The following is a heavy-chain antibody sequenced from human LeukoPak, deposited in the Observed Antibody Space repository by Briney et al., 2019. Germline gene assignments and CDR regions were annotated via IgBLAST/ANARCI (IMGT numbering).Heavy chain of an antibody. CDR2: IYYSGST. Sequence: PSETLSLTCTVSGGSISSSSYYWGWIRQPPGKGLEWIGSIYYSGSTYYNPSLKSRVTISVDTSKNQFSLKLSSVTAADTAVYYCAGVSGSYPYYFDYWGQGTLVTVSS. CDR1: GGSISSSSYY. D-gene: IGHD1-26*01. CDR3: AGVSGSYPYYFDY. V-gene: IGHV4-39*01. J-gene: IGHJ4*02.